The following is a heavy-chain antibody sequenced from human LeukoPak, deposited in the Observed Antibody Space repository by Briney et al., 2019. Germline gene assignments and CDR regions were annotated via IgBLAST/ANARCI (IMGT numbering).Heavy chain of an antibody. CDR2: INSDGSST. D-gene: IGHD2-2*01. CDR3: ASRYDLKGY. Sequence: PGGSLRLSCAASGFTFSNAWMSWVRQAPGKGLVWVSRINSDGSSTAYADSVKGRFTISRDNAKNTLYLQMNSLRAEDTAVYFCASRYDLKGYWGQGTLVTVSS. CDR1: GFTFSNAW. J-gene: IGHJ4*02. V-gene: IGHV3-74*01.